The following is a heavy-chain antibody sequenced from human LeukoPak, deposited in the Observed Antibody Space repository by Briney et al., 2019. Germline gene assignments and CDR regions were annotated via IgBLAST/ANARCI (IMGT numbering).Heavy chain of an antibody. J-gene: IGHJ4*03. CDR1: GFTFSSFE. Sequence: GGSLTLSCAASGFTFSSFEMNWVRQAPGKGLEWVSYISGSGGTIYYADSVKGRFTISRDNAQNSLSLQMNSRPAEDTAVYYCARDRYFGSGSWDYWGQGTLVTVSS. D-gene: IGHD3-10*01. CDR2: ISGSGGTI. V-gene: IGHV3-48*03. CDR3: ARDRYFGSGSWDY.